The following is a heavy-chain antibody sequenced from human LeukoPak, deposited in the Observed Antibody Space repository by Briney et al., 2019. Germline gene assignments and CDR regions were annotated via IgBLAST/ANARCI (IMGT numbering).Heavy chain of an antibody. CDR3: ARPLYSRTAYYHYGVDV. D-gene: IGHD2-15*01. V-gene: IGHV5-51*01. Sequence: GESLKISCKGSGYNFANYWIAWVRQMPGKGLEWMGIIYLGDSDTRYSPSFQGQVTISADKSISTAYLQWSSLKASDTAMYYCARPLYSRTAYYHYGVDVWGQGTTVTVSS. J-gene: IGHJ6*02. CDR2: IYLGDSDT. CDR1: GYNFANYW.